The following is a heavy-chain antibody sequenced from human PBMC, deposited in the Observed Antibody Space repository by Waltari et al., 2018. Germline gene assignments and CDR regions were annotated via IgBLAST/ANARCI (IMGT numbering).Heavy chain of an antibody. V-gene: IGHV3-21*01. CDR2: ITSDGTHT. J-gene: IGHJ3*02. Sequence: EVRLVESGGGLVRPGESLRLSCAASGFAFSYYTMNWARPAPGKGPEWISFITSDGTHTTYADSMRGRLTISRDNAKNSLFLQINSLRADDTAVYYCARDRRPTMILGSGAFDIWGQGTVVNVSS. D-gene: IGHD3-22*01. CDR1: GFAFSYYT. CDR3: ARDRRPTMILGSGAFDI.